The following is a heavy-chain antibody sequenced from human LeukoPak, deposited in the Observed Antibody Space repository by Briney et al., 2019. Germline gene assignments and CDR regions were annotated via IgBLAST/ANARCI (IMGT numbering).Heavy chain of an antibody. Sequence: GGSLRLSCAASGFTFSSYAMSWVRQPPGKGLEWVSAISGSGGSTYYADSVKGRFTISRDNSKNTLYLQMNNLRAEDTAVYYCARGARYCSSTSCYGGLFDYWGQGTLVTVSS. V-gene: IGHV3-23*01. J-gene: IGHJ4*02. CDR3: ARGARYCSSTSCYGGLFDY. CDR2: ISGSGGST. CDR1: GFTFSSYA. D-gene: IGHD2-2*01.